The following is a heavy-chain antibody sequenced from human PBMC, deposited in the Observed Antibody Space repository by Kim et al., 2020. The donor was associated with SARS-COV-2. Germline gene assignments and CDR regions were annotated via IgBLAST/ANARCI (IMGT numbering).Heavy chain of an antibody. CDR2: INTNTGNP. V-gene: IGHV7-4-1*02. CDR3: ARDRRPEECSSTSCYFVGYLLCYYYGMYY. Sequence: ASVKVSCKASGYTFTSYAMNWVRQAPGQGLEWMGWINTNTGNPTYAQGFTGRFVFSLDTSDSTAYLQISSLKAEDTAVYYCARDRRPEECSSTSCYFVGYLLCYYYGMYYWGQGTTVTVSS. D-gene: IGHD2-2*01. J-gene: IGHJ6*02. CDR1: GYTFTSYA.